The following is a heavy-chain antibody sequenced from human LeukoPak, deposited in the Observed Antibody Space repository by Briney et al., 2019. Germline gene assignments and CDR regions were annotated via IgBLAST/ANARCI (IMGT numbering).Heavy chain of an antibody. Sequence: GGSLRLSCAASGFTFTSYAMSWVRQAPGKGLEWVSVISGSGGSTYYADSVKGRFTISRDNSKNTLYLQMKSLRAEDTAVYYCAKGRSGTPVAATNHWGQGTQVTVSS. J-gene: IGHJ5*02. CDR2: ISGSGGST. CDR1: GFTFTSYA. V-gene: IGHV3-23*01. CDR3: AKGRSGTPVAATNH. D-gene: IGHD2-15*01.